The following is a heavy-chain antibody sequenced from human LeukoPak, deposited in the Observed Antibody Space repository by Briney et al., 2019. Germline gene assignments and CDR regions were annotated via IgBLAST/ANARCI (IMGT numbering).Heavy chain of an antibody. CDR2: ISSSGSTI. V-gene: IGHV3-48*04. CDR1: GFTFSSYA. J-gene: IGHJ6*02. Sequence: GGSLRLSCAASGFTFSSYAMSWVRQAPGKGLEWVSYISSSGSTIYYDDSVKGRFTISRDNAKNSLYLQMDSLRVEDTALYYCARGHYGLEVWGQGTTVIVSS. CDR3: ARGHYGLEV.